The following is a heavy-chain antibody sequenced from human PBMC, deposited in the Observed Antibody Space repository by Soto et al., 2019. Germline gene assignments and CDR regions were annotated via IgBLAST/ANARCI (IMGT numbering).Heavy chain of an antibody. CDR3: AKDRYLDHDSRGYLFDH. CDR2: ISRDGDFT. V-gene: IGHV3-23*01. J-gene: IGHJ4*02. D-gene: IGHD3-22*01. Sequence: EVQLLESGGDLIQPGGSLRLYCAASGFTFNIYAMTWVRQAPGKGLEWVSAISRDGDFTYYADSVEGRFTISRDNSKNTLYLQMNSLRAEDTAVYYFAKDRYLDHDSRGYLFDHWGQGTLVTVSS. CDR1: GFTFNIYA.